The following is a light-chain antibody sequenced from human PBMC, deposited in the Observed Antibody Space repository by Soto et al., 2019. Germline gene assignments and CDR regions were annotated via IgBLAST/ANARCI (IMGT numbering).Light chain of an antibody. CDR1: QGISSW. CDR3: QQADTFPLT. V-gene: IGKV1-12*01. J-gene: IGKJ4*01. Sequence: DIQMTQSPSSVSASVGVRVTITCRASQGISSWVAWYQQKPGKAPNLLIYAASSLQSGVPSRFGGSGSGTEFTLTISNLQPEDFATYYCQQADTFPLTFGGGTKVEIK. CDR2: AAS.